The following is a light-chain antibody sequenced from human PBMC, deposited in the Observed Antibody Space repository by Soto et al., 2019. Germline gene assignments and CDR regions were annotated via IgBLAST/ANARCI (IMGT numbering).Light chain of an antibody. V-gene: IGKV1-5*03. Sequence: DIQMTQSPSTLSASVGDRVTITCRAIQRINSWLAWYQQKPGKAPKLLIHKASSLESGVPSRFSGSGSGTELTLNISSLQPDEFATYYCQQDESYPLSFGGWTKVEIK. CDR3: QQDESYPLS. J-gene: IGKJ4*02. CDR2: KAS. CDR1: QRINSW.